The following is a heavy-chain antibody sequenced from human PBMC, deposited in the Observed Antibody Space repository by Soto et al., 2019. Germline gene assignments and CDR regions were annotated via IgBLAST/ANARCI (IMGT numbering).Heavy chain of an antibody. CDR3: AGGGAMGVDY. V-gene: IGHV3-74*01. CDR1: GFTFNNKW. J-gene: IGHJ4*02. CDR2: IDCYSTTT. D-gene: IGHD1-26*01. Sequence: EVQLVESGGGLVQPGGSLRLSCTASGFTFNNKWMHWVRQAPGKGLVWVSRIDCYSTTTNYAASVKGRFTISRDNAKITVFLHVNRLTDEDTGGYYCAGGGAMGVDYWGQGTLVTVSS.